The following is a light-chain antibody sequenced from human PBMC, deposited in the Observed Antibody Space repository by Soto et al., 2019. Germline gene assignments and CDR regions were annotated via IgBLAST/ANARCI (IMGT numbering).Light chain of an antibody. CDR3: QQSNNWPPLYT. CDR1: QSVSSY. J-gene: IGKJ2*01. Sequence: EIVLTQSPATLSLSPGERATLSCRASQSVSSYLAWYQQKPGQAPRLLIYDASNRATGIPARFSGSGSGTDFTLTFSSLEPEDFAVYYCQQSNNWPPLYTFGQGTKLEIK. V-gene: IGKV3-11*01. CDR2: DAS.